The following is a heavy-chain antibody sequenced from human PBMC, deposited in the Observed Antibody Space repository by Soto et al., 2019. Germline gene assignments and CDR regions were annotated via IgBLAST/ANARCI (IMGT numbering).Heavy chain of an antibody. CDR3: ARGPYRNTYNWFDS. V-gene: IGHV3-48*03. CDR1: GFIFSDYE. J-gene: IGHJ5*02. Sequence: PGGSLRLSCAASGFIFSDYEINWVRQAPGKGLEWVSYISGSGLTIYYADSLKGRFTISRDNAKNSLYLQMNSLGVEDTAVYYCARGPYRNTYNWFDSWGQGTLVTVSS. D-gene: IGHD5-12*01. CDR2: ISGSGLTI.